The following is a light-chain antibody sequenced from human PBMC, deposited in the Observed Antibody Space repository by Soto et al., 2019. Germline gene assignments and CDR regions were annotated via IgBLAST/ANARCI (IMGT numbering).Light chain of an antibody. V-gene: IGKV1-5*01. CDR1: QSVSSW. CDR3: QQYSSYSWT. CDR2: DAF. J-gene: IGKJ1*01. Sequence: DIEMTQSPATLSVSAGERATISCRASQSVSSWLAWYQQKPGKAPNLLIYDAFSLESGIPSRFSGSGSGTEFTLTISSLQSEDFAAYYCQQYSSYSWTFGQGTKVDIK.